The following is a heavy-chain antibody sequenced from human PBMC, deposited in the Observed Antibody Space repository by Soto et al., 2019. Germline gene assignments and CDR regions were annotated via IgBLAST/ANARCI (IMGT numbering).Heavy chain of an antibody. CDR3: AEDRFIAVAAEHYFDY. Sequence: PGGSLRLSCAASGFTFSSYAMTWVRQAPGKGLEWVSLISGGDDSTSYADSVKGRFTVSRDNSKNTLYLQMNSLRADDTAVYYCAEDRFIAVAAEHYFDYWGQGTLVTVS. J-gene: IGHJ4*02. V-gene: IGHV3-23*01. CDR2: ISGGDDST. D-gene: IGHD6-13*01. CDR1: GFTFSSYA.